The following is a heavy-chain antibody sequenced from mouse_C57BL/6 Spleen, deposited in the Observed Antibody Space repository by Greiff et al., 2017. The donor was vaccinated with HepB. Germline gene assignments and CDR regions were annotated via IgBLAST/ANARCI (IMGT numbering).Heavy chain of an antibody. Sequence: VQLKESGGGLVQPGGSLKLSCAASGFTFSDYGMAWVRQAPRKGPEWVAFISTLAYSIYYADTVTGRFTISREKSTNTLYLKMSSLRSEDTAMYYCARREIQAGYFDVWGTGTTVTVSS. J-gene: IGHJ1*03. CDR3: ARREIQAGYFDV. V-gene: IGHV5-15*01. CDR2: ISTLAYSI. CDR1: GFTFSDYG.